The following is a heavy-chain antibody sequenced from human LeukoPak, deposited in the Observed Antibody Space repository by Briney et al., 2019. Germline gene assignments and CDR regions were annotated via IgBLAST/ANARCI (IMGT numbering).Heavy chain of an antibody. CDR2: ISDRSTNI. CDR1: GFSLSALG. CDR3: VTDWPVW. J-gene: IGHJ4*02. V-gene: IGHV3-48*01. D-gene: IGHD3-16*01. Sequence: GGSLRLSCAVSGFSLSALGMHRARQAPGKGLEWVSYISDRSTNIYYADSVKARFTISRDNAKNSLFLQMNSLRAEDTAVYFCVTDWPVWWGQGTLVTVSS.